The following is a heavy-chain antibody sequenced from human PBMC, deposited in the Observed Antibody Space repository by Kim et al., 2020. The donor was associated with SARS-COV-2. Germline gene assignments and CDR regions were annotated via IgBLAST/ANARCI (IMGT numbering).Heavy chain of an antibody. J-gene: IGHJ4*03. CDR3: ARADTAMEGDVGYFDY. CDR2: IYYSGST. Sequence: SETLSLTCTVSGGSISSGDYYWSWIRQPPGKGLDWIGYIYYSGSTYYNPSLKIRVTIAVDTSKNQFSLKLISVTAADTSVYYCARADTAMEGDVGYFDY. D-gene: IGHD5-18*01. CDR1: GGSISSGDYY. V-gene: IGHV4-30-4*01.